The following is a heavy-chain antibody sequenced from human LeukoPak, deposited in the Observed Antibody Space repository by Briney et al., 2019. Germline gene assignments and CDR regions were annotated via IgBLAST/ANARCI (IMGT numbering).Heavy chain of an antibody. CDR2: ISYSGST. V-gene: IGHV4-59*01. D-gene: IGHD6-6*01. J-gene: IGHJ4*02. CDR3: ARGGSRSYTSSTLDY. CDR1: GGSINVYY. Sequence: SETLSLTCSVSGGSINVYYWNWIRQSPGKGLEWIGSISYSGSTNYNPSLKSRVTISMDTSKNRFSLKVSSVNPADTAMYYCARGGSRSYTSSTLDYWGQGTLVTVSS.